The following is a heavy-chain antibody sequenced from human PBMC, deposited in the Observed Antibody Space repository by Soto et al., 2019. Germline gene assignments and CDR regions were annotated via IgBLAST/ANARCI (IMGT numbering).Heavy chain of an antibody. CDR2: ISGSGGST. Sequence: GGSLRLSCAASGFTFSSYAMSWARQAPGKGLEWVSAISGSGGSTYYADSVKGRFTISRDNSKNTLYLQMNSLRAEDTAVYYCAKDKSGSSSLYYFDYWGQGTLVTVSS. J-gene: IGHJ4*02. CDR1: GFTFSSYA. D-gene: IGHD6-13*01. CDR3: AKDKSGSSSLYYFDY. V-gene: IGHV3-23*01.